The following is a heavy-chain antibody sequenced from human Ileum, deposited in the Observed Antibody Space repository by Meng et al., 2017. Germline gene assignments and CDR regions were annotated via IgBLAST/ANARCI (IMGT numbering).Heavy chain of an antibody. V-gene: IGHV1-69*10. CDR1: GGAFSSSA. CDR2: IIPILNAS. CDR3: ARDCSGGGCFDP. J-gene: IGHJ5*02. D-gene: IGHD2-15*01. Sequence: QVQLVQSGAEVKYPGSSVTVSCKASGGAFSSSAIGWLRQAPGRGLEWMGGIIPILNASTYAQNLKGRVTLSADMATTTVYMELSSLTSDDTAVYFCARDCSGGGCFDPWGQGTLVTVSS.